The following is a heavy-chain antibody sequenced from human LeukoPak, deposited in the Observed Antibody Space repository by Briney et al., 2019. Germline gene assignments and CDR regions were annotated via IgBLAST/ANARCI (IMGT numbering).Heavy chain of an antibody. CDR2: LSDSGDST. CDR3: AKDPHSSAWYESPY. Sequence: GGSLRHSCKTSGFTFSNYAMTWVRPAPGKGLEWVSALSDSGDSTYYADSVRGRFTVSRDNSKNTLYLQMNSLRAEDTALYYCAKDPHSSAWYESPYWGQGTLVTVSS. V-gene: IGHV3-23*01. D-gene: IGHD6-19*01. CDR1: GFTFSNYA. J-gene: IGHJ4*02.